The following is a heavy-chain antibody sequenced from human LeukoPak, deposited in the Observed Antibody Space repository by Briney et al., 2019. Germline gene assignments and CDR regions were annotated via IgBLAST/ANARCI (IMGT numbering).Heavy chain of an antibody. Sequence: GGSLRLSCAASGFTFSSYAMHWVRQAPGKGLEWVAVISYDGSNKYYADSVKGRFTISRDNSKNTLYLQMNSLRAEDTAVYYCATDRGWRTSGYYLYYFEYWGQATLVTYSS. J-gene: IGHJ4*02. D-gene: IGHD3-3*01. CDR1: GFTFSSYA. CDR3: ATDRGWRTSGYYLYYFEY. CDR2: ISYDGSNK. V-gene: IGHV3-30*04.